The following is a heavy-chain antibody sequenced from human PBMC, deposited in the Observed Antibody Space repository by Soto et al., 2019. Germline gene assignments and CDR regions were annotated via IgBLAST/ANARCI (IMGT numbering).Heavy chain of an antibody. CDR3: ARHTFHYNWFDP. V-gene: IGHV5-10-1*01. CDR2: IDPSDSYT. Sequence: ESLKMSCTAYGYSFTIYWITWVRQMPGKGLEWMGRIDPSDSYTNYSPSFQGHVTISADKSISTAYLQWGSLKASDTAMYYCARHTFHYNWFDPWGQGTLVTVYS. J-gene: IGHJ5*02. D-gene: IGHD2-2*02. CDR1: GYSFTIYW.